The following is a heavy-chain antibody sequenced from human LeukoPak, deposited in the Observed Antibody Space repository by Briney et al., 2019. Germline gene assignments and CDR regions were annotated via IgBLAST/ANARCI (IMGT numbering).Heavy chain of an antibody. Sequence: GGSLRLSCAASGFTFSSYAMHWVRHAPGKGLEWVAVISYDGSNKYYADSVKGRFTISRDNSKNTLYLQMNSLRAEDTAVYYCARDSPYGDYVGYFDYWGQGTLVTVSS. CDR2: ISYDGSNK. D-gene: IGHD4-17*01. CDR1: GFTFSSYA. J-gene: IGHJ4*02. V-gene: IGHV3-30-3*01. CDR3: ARDSPYGDYVGYFDY.